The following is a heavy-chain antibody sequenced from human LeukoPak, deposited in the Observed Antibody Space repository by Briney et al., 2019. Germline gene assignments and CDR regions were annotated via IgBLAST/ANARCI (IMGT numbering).Heavy chain of an antibody. CDR2: IKEDGSEK. CDR3: ARLQKRDSRDY. D-gene: IGHD4-11*01. V-gene: IGHV3-7*02. Sequence: GGSLRLSCAASGFTFSSYWMSWVRQAPGKGLEWVANIKEDGSEKYYVDSVKGRFTFSRDNAKNSLYLQMNSLRVEDTAVYYCARLQKRDSRDYWGQGTLATVSS. CDR1: GFTFSSYW. J-gene: IGHJ4*02.